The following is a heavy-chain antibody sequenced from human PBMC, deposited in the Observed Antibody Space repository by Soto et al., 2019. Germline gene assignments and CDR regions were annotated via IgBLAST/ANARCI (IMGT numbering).Heavy chain of an antibody. J-gene: IGHJ4*02. V-gene: IGHV3-15*07. D-gene: IGHD2-8*01. CDR3: SYGANQYFDY. CDR1: GLTLSNVW. CDR2: IKSKTAGGTT. Sequence: GGSLRLSCVVSGLTLSNVWMNWVRQAPGKGLEWVGRIKSKTAGGTTDYAAPVKGRFTISRDDSENTLFLHMNSLKTEDTAVYYCSYGANQYFDYWGQGALVTVYS.